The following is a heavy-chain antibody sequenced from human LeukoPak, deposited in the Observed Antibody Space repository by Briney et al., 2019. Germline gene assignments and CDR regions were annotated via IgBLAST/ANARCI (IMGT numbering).Heavy chain of an antibody. D-gene: IGHD2-2*01. CDR2: INPNSGGT. J-gene: IGHJ4*02. V-gene: IGHV1-2*02. CDR3: AREGGSLVSAGLKNFDF. Sequence: ASVKVSCTASGYVFTSFGITWVRQAPGQGLEWMGWINPNSGGTNYAQKFQGRVTMTRDTSISTAYMELSGLRSDDTAVYYCAREGGSLVSAGLKNFDFWGQGTLVTVSS. CDR1: GYVFTSFG.